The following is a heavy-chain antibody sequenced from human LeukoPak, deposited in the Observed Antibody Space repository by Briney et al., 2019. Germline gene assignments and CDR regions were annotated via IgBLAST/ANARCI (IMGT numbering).Heavy chain of an antibody. J-gene: IGHJ4*02. Sequence: SETLSLTCTVSGGSISSYYWSWIRQPPGKGLEWIGYIYYSGSTNYNPSLKSRVTISVDTSKNQFSLKLSSVTAADTAVYYCARHGGGSLGELSFFDYWGQGTLVTVSS. CDR3: ARHGGGSLGELSFFDY. CDR1: GGSISSYY. CDR2: IYYSGST. V-gene: IGHV4-59*08. D-gene: IGHD3-16*02.